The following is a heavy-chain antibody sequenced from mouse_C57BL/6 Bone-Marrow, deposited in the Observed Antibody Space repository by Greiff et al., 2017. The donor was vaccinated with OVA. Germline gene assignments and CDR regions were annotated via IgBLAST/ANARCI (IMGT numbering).Heavy chain of an antibody. CDR2: INPNNGGT. J-gene: IGHJ2*01. D-gene: IGHD1-1*01. V-gene: IGHV1-26*01. CDR3: ARPSGNYYYGSSYH. Sequence: EVQLQQSGPELVKPGASVKISCKASGYTFTDYYMNWVKQSHGKSLEWIGDINPNNGGTSYNQKFKGKATLTVDKSYSTAYMALRSLTSDLSAVDYCARPSGNYYYGSSYHWGQGTTLTVSS. CDR1: GYTFTDYY.